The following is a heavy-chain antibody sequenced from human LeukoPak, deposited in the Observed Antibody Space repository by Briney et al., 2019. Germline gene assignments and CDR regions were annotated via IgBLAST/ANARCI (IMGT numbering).Heavy chain of an antibody. J-gene: IGHJ5*02. CDR2: IIPIFGTA. CDR1: GGTFSSYA. D-gene: IGHD3-10*01. Sequence: SVKVSCKASGGTFSSYAISWVRQAPGQGLEWMGGIIPIFGTANYARKFQGRVTITADESTSTAYMELSSLRSEDTAVYYCARGITYYYGSGEESYNWFDPWGQGTLVTVSS. V-gene: IGHV1-69*13. CDR3: ARGITYYYGSGEESYNWFDP.